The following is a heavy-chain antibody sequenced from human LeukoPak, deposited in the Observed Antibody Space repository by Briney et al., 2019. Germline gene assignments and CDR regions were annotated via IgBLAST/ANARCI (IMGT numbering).Heavy chain of an antibody. CDR3: ASHSGYSYGYGAY. D-gene: IGHD5-18*01. V-gene: IGHV4-39*01. Sequence: PSETLSLTCTVSGGSISSSSYYWGWIRQPPGKGLEWIGSIHYSGSTHYNPSLKSRVTISVDTSKSQFSLQLSSVTAADTAVYYCASHSGYSYGYGAYWGQGTLVTVSS. J-gene: IGHJ4*02. CDR1: GGSISSSSYY. CDR2: IHYSGST.